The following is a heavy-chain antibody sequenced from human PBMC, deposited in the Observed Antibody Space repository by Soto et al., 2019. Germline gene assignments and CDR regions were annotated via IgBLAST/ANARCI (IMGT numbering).Heavy chain of an antibody. CDR1: GGSISSADYY. CDR2: IYYSGST. CDR3: ARDLAAAGTFDY. J-gene: IGHJ4*02. Sequence: SETLSLTCTVSGGSISSADYYWSWIRQPPGKGLEWIGYIYYSGSTYYNPSLKSRVTISVDTSKNQFSLKLSSVTAADTAVYYCARDLAAAGTFDYWGQGTLVTVSS. V-gene: IGHV4-30-4*01. D-gene: IGHD6-13*01.